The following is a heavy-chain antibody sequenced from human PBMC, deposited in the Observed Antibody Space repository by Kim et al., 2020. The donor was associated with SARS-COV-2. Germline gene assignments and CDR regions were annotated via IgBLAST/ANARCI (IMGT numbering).Heavy chain of an antibody. D-gene: IGHD3-22*01. Sequence: GGSLRLSCAASGFTFSDYGMHWVRQAPGKGLEWVALISYDGRLEYCADSVKGRFTISRDISKSTLYLQMDTLGVEDTAVYYCARDDSYGNCLYWGQGTLLTVSS. J-gene: IGHJ4*02. CDR3: ARDDSYGNCLY. V-gene: IGHV3-33*01. CDR1: GFTFSDYG. CDR2: ISYDGRLE.